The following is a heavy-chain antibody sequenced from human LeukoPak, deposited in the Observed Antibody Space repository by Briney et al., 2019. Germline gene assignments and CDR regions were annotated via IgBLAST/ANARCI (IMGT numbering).Heavy chain of an antibody. J-gene: IGHJ4*02. D-gene: IGHD3-3*01. CDR1: GGSISSSSYY. CDR2: IYYSGST. Sequence: PSETLSLTCTVSGGSISSSSYYWGWIRQPPGKGLEWIGSIYYSGSTYYNPSFKSRVTISVDTSKNQFSLKLSSVTAADTAVYYCARWSSDTFDYWGQGTLVTVSS. CDR3: ARWSSDTFDY. V-gene: IGHV4-39*01.